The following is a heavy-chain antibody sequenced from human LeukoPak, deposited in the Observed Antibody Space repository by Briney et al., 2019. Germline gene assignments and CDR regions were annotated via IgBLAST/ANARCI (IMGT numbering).Heavy chain of an antibody. CDR1: GYTFTSFD. J-gene: IGHJ4*01. Sequence: ASVKVSCKASGYTFTSFDINWVRQAPGRGLEWMGWMNPKSGNTGYAQNFQGRVTMTRSTSISTAYMELSTLRSEDTAVYYCARGTPSCTSASCYNYWGQGTLLTVPS. V-gene: IGHV1-8*01. D-gene: IGHD2-2*02. CDR3: ARGTPSCTSASCYNY. CDR2: MNPKSGNT.